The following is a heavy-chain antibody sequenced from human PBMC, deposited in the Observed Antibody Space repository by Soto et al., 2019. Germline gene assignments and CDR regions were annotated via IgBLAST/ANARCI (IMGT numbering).Heavy chain of an antibody. CDR3: ARGREQLVTSYYYGMDV. V-gene: IGHV1-2*02. Sequence: ASVKVSCKASGYTFTGYYMHWVRQAPGQGLEWMGWINPNSGGTNYAQKFQGRVTMTRDTSISTAYMELSRLRSDDTAVYYCARGREQLVTSYYYGMDVWGQGTRVTVSS. J-gene: IGHJ6*02. CDR1: GYTFTGYY. CDR2: INPNSGGT. D-gene: IGHD6-6*01.